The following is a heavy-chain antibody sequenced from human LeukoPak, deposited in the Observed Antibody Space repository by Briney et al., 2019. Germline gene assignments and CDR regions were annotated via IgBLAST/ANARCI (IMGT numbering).Heavy chain of an antibody. J-gene: IGHJ3*02. CDR1: SDSISSGSYY. V-gene: IGHV4-39*01. CDR3: ARLSLRSLDAFDI. CDR2: IYYSGST. Sequence: PSETLSLTCTVSSDSISSGSYYWGRIRQPPGKGGGWIGSIYYSGSTYYNPSLKIRVTISVDTSKNQFSLKLSSVTAADTAVYYCARLSLRSLDAFDIWGQGTMVTVSS. D-gene: IGHD5/OR15-5a*01.